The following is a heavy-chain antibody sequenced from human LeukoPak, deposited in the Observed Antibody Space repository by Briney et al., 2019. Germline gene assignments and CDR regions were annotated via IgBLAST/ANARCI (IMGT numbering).Heavy chain of an antibody. Sequence: GGSLRLSCAASGFTFSSYAMGWVRQAPGKGLEWVSAISGSGGSTYYADSVKGRFTISRDNSKNTLYLQMNSLSAEDTAVYYCAKDLGRYDFDYWGQGTLVTVSS. D-gene: IGHD3-3*01. CDR1: GFTFSSYA. V-gene: IGHV3-23*01. J-gene: IGHJ4*02. CDR2: ISGSGGST. CDR3: AKDLGRYDFDY.